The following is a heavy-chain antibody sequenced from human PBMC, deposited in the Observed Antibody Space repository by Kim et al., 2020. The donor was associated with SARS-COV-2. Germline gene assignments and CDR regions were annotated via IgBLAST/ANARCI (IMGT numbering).Heavy chain of an antibody. D-gene: IGHD3-3*02. CDR2: VDRYGGLR. CDR3: ATSEPNIFGTLKFDR. V-gene: IGHV3-74*03. J-gene: IGHJ5*01. CDR1: GFSFRTYW. Sequence: GGSLRLSCAASGFSFRTYWMHWVRQDPGKGLVWVSRVDRYGGLRTYADSVKGRFTISRDNAKNTLYLQMNSLRVEDTAVYYCATSEPNIFGTLKFDRRGQGSLLTVSS.